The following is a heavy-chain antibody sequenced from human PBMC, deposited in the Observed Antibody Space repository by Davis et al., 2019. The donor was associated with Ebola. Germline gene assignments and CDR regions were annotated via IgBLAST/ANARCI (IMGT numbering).Heavy chain of an antibody. CDR3: ARDLGSERGGYFDY. D-gene: IGHD3-16*01. V-gene: IGHV3-11*01. CDR1: GFTFSDYY. J-gene: IGHJ4*02. CDR2: ISSSGSTI. Sequence: GESLKISCAASGFTFSDYYMSWIRQAPGKGLEWVSYISSSGSTIYYADSVKGRFTISRDNAKNSLYLQMNSLRAEDTAVYYCARDLGSERGGYFDYWGQGTLVTVSS.